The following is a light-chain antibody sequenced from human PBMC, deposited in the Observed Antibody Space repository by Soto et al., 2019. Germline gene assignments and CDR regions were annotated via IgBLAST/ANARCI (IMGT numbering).Light chain of an antibody. CDR2: GNS. CDR1: SSNIGAGYD. Sequence: QSVLTQPPSVSGAPGQRVTISCTGSSSNIGAGYDVHWYQQLPGTAPKLLIYGNSNRSSGVPDRFSGPKSGTSASLAITGLEAEDEADYYCQSYDSSLSVWVFGGGTKLTVL. V-gene: IGLV1-40*01. J-gene: IGLJ3*02. CDR3: QSYDSSLSVWV.